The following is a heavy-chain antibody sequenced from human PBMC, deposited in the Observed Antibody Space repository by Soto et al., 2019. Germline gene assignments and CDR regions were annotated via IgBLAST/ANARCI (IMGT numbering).Heavy chain of an antibody. CDR2: ISAHTGNT. J-gene: IGHJ3*02. Sequence: GASVKVSCKTSGYTFTNYGISWVRQAPGQGLEWMGWISAHTGNTNYAQKFQARVTMTTDTSTSTAYMELRSLRSDDTAVYYCARVLGYNSSWWRHTAFDIWGQGTMVTVSS. CDR3: ARVLGYNSSWWRHTAFDI. CDR1: GYTFTNYG. V-gene: IGHV1-18*01. D-gene: IGHD6-13*01.